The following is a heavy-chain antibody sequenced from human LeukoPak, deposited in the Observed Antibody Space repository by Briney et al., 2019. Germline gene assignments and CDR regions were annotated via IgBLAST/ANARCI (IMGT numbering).Heavy chain of an antibody. Sequence: GGSLRLSCAASGYSFTDYAMSWARQAPGQGLEWVSLISRSGDNTHYADSVRGRFTISRDDSKSTLYLQMNSLGAEDTAFYYCTKDPDSSGFYYGSPSDYWGQGTLVTVSS. CDR1: GYSFTDYA. D-gene: IGHD3-22*01. J-gene: IGHJ4*02. CDR2: ISRSGDNT. CDR3: TKDPDSSGFYYGSPSDY. V-gene: IGHV3-23*01.